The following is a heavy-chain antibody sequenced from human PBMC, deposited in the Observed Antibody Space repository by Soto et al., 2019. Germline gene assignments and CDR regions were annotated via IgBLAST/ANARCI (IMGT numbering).Heavy chain of an antibody. CDR3: AKNPAGTVVTTIYFEY. CDR2: IRNVPTTT. V-gene: IGHV3-11*01. D-gene: IGHD2-21*02. CDR1: GFAVSDFY. Sequence: PGGSLRLSCAASGFAVSDFYMSWVRQAPGKGLEWISYIRNVPTTTYYADSVKGRFTISRDSANNSVYLQMNSLRAEDTAVYYCAKNPAGTVVTTIYFEYWGQGTLVTVSS. J-gene: IGHJ1*01.